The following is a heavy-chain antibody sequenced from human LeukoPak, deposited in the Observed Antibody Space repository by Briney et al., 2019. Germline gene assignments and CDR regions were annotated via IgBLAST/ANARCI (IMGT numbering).Heavy chain of an antibody. CDR1: GGSISSSYW. V-gene: IGHV4-4*02. CDR3: AVTSRAWVPVDS. Sequence: SGTLSLTCVVSGGSISSSYWWSWVRQPPGKGLEWIGEIYHSVSTHYNPSLKSRVTMSMDNAKSQFSLNLSSVTAADTAVYYCAVTSRAWVPVDSWGQGALVTVPS. J-gene: IGHJ4*02. D-gene: IGHD1-1*01. CDR2: IYHSVST.